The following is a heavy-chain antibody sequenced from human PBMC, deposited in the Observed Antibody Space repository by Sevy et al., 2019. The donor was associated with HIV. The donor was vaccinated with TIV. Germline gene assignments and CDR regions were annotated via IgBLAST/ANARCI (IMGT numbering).Heavy chain of an antibody. J-gene: IGHJ4*02. V-gene: IGHV1-2*06. Sequence: ASVKVSCKASGYTFTGYYMHWVRQAPGQGLEWMGRINPNSGGTNYAQKFQGRVTMTRDTSISTAYMELSRLRSDDTAVYYCARALHIIAARPGAFDYWGQGTLVTVSS. CDR3: ARALHIIAARPGAFDY. CDR2: INPNSGGT. D-gene: IGHD6-6*01. CDR1: GYTFTGYY.